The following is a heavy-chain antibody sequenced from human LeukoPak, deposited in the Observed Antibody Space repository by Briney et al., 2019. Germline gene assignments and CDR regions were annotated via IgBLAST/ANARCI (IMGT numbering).Heavy chain of an antibody. V-gene: IGHV1-2*06. Sequence: ASVKVSCKASGYTFTGYYMHWVRQAPGQGLEWMGRINPNSGGTNYAQKFQGRVTMTRDTSISTAYVELSRLRSDDTAVYYCARVPDYYGSGSSYYFDYWGQGTLVTVSS. CDR2: INPNSGGT. J-gene: IGHJ4*02. D-gene: IGHD3-10*01. CDR1: GYTFTGYY. CDR3: ARVPDYYGSGSSYYFDY.